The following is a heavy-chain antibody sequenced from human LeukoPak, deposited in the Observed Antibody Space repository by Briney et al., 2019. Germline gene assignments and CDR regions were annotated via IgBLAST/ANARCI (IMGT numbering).Heavy chain of an antibody. V-gene: IGHV1-2*02. J-gene: IGHJ5*02. Sequence: GASVKVSCKASGYTLTGYYMHWVRQAPGQGLEWMGWINPNSGGTNYAQKFQGRVTMTRDTSISTAYMELSRLRSDDTAVYYCARAYRSSTSKARFDPWGQGTLVTVSS. D-gene: IGHD2-2*01. CDR2: INPNSGGT. CDR3: ARAYRSSTSKARFDP. CDR1: GYTLTGYY.